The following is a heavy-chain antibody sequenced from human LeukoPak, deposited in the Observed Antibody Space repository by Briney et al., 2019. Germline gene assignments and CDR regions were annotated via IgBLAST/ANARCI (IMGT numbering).Heavy chain of an antibody. D-gene: IGHD6-13*01. CDR1: GYTFTSYD. CDR3: ARGPGYSSSWYLFHWFDP. V-gene: IGHV1-8*01. CDR2: MNPNSGNT. J-gene: IGHJ5*02. Sequence: ASVKASCKASGYTFTSYDINWVRQATGQGLEWMGWMNPNSGNTGYAQKFQGRVTMTRNTSISTAYMELSSLRSEDTAVYYCARGPGYSSSWYLFHWFDPWGQGTLVTVSS.